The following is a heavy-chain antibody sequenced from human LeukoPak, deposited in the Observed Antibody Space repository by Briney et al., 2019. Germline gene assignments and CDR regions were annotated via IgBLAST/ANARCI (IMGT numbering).Heavy chain of an antibody. CDR1: GFTFSSVC. J-gene: IGHJ6*01. D-gene: IGHD1-14*01. CDR3: AKVNRGGYGIYI. Sequence: GGSLRLSCAASGFTFSSVCMSWVRQAPGKGLEWVSYISDSSSLTDYADSVKGRFTISRDNAQNSLSLHVNSLRDDDNAVYCFAKVNRGGYGIYIWGQGSKVTVSS. CDR2: ISDSSSLT. V-gene: IGHV3-48*02.